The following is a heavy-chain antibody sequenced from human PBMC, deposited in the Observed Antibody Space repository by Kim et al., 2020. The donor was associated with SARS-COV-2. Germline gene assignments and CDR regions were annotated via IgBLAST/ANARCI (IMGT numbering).Heavy chain of an antibody. Sequence: SETLSLTCAVSGGSISSSNWWSWVLQPPGKGLEWIGEIYHSGSTNYNPSLKSRVTISVDKSKNQFSLKLSSVTAADTAVYYCARLLQYSSSWWGYFDYWGQGTLVTVSS. CDR3: ARLLQYSSSWWGYFDY. CDR2: IYHSGST. CDR1: GGSISSSNW. D-gene: IGHD6-13*01. V-gene: IGHV4-4*02. J-gene: IGHJ4*02.